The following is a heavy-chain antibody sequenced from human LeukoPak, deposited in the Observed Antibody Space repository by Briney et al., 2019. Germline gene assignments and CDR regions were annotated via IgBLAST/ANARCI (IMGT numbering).Heavy chain of an antibody. J-gene: IGHJ5*02. CDR2: ISDYNGTT. V-gene: IGHV1-18*01. D-gene: IGHD4-11*01. CDR1: GYTFTGYG. Sequence: ASVKVSCKASGYTFTGYGISWVRQAPGQGLEWMGWISDYNGTTNYAQKLQGRVTMTTDTSTSTAYMELRSLRSDATAVYYCARDLYRDSLPVSWFDPWGQGTLVTVSS. CDR3: ARDLYRDSLPVSWFDP.